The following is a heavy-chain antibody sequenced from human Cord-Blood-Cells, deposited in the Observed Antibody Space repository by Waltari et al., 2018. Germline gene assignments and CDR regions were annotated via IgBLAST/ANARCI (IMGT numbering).Heavy chain of an antibody. V-gene: IGHV4-4*07. CDR3: ARDFEYSSSSWYFDL. CDR2: IYTSGST. J-gene: IGHJ2*01. D-gene: IGHD6-6*01. CDR1: GGSISSYY. Sequence: QVQLQESGPGLVKPSETLSLTCTVSGGSISSYYWSWIRQPAGKGLEWIGRIYTSGSTNYNPSLESRVTMSVDTAKNHFSLKLSSVTAADTAVYYCARDFEYSSSSWYFDLWGRGTLVTVSS.